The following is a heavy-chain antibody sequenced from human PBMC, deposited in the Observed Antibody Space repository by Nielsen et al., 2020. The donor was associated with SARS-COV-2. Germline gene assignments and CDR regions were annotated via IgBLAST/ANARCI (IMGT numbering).Heavy chain of an antibody. Sequence: SETLSLTCTVSGYSISSGYYWGWIRQPPGKGLEWIGYIYYGGSTNYNPSLKSRVTISVDTSENQLSLNLRSVTAADTAVYYCARGRGTGRTTDYYFDYWGQGTLVTVSS. CDR3: ARGRGTGRTTDYYFDY. J-gene: IGHJ4*02. CDR2: IYYGGST. CDR1: GYSISSGYY. D-gene: IGHD1-1*01. V-gene: IGHV4-38-2*02.